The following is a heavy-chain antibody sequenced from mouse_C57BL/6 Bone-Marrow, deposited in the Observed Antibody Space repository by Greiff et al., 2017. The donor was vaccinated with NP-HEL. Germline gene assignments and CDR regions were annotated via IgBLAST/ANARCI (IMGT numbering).Heavy chain of an antibody. CDR2: IHPNSGST. D-gene: IGHD2-1*01. CDR1: GYTFTSYW. Sequence: VQLQQPGAELVKPGASVKLSCKASGYTFTSYWMHWVKQRPGQGLEWIGMIHPNSGSTNYNEKFKSKATLTVDKSSSTAYMQLSSLTSEDSAVYYCARHYYGNYVGYYFDYWGQGTTLTVSS. J-gene: IGHJ2*01. CDR3: ARHYYGNYVGYYFDY. V-gene: IGHV1-64*01.